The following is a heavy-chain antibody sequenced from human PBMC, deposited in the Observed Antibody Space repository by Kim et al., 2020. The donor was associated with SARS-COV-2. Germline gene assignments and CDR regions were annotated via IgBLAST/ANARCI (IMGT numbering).Heavy chain of an antibody. V-gene: IGHV4-59*01. Sequence: SETLSLTCTVSGRSISSYYWSWIRQPPGKGLEWIGYIYYSGSTNFNPSLKSRVTITVDTSKNQFSLKLSSLTAADTAGYYCASRNDAFDIWGQGTMVTVSS. J-gene: IGHJ3*02. CDR2: IYYSGST. CDR1: GRSISSYY. CDR3: ASRNDAFDI.